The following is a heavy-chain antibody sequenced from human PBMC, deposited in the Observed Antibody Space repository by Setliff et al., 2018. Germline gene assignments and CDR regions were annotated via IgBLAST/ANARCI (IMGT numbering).Heavy chain of an antibody. CDR1: GYTFSNYN. V-gene: IGHV1-18*01. D-gene: IGHD1-7*01. CDR2: ISAYNGNT. J-gene: IGHJ5*02. Sequence: ASVKVSCKASGYTFSNYNMHWVRQAPGQRLEWMGWISAYNGNTNYAQQLQGRVTMTTDTSTSTAYMELRSLRSDDTAVYYCARIKSNWNSNEHSNWFDPWGQGTLVTVSS. CDR3: ARIKSNWNSNEHSNWFDP.